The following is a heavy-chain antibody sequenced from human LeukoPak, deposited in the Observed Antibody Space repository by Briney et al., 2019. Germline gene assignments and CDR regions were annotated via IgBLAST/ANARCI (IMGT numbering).Heavy chain of an antibody. D-gene: IGHD2-15*01. CDR3: SIGPQRYCSGGYCYGDY. CDR1: GFTFSSYA. V-gene: IGHV3-23*01. Sequence: GGSLRLSCAASGFTFSSYAMSWVRQAPGKGLEWVSGISGSGDSDSTYYADSVKGRFTISRDNSKNTLYLQMNSLRAEDTAVYYCSIGPQRYCSGGYCYGDYWGQGTLVTVSS. CDR2: ISGSGDSDST. J-gene: IGHJ4*02.